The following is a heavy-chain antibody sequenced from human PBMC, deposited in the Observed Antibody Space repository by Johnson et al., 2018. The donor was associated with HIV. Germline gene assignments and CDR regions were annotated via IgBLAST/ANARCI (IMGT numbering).Heavy chain of an antibody. Sequence: VQLVESGGGLVQPGGSLRLSCAASGFTVSSNYMSWVRQAPGKGLEWVSVIFSGGTTYYADSVNGRFTISRDNSKNTLYLQMNSLRTEDTAVYYCARGSTMRVSAFDLWGQGTMVTVSS. CDR3: ARGSTMRVSAFDL. J-gene: IGHJ3*01. CDR1: GFTVSSNY. V-gene: IGHV3-66*01. D-gene: IGHD3-22*01. CDR2: IFSGGTT.